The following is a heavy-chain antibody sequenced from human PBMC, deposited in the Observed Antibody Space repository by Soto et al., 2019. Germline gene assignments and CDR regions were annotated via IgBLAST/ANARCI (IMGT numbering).Heavy chain of an antibody. CDR1: GGTCSSYA. CDR3: ARMSGNYYYYGMDV. D-gene: IGHD3-3*01. V-gene: IGHV1-69*01. CDR2: VIPIFGTA. J-gene: IGHJ6*02. Sequence: QVQLVQSGAEVKKPGSSVKVSCKASGGTCSSYAISWVRQAPRPGLQWMGGVIPIFGTANDAPKCQGRVTITADASTSTAYMELSSLRSEDTDVYYCARMSGNYYYYGMDVWGQGTTVTVSS.